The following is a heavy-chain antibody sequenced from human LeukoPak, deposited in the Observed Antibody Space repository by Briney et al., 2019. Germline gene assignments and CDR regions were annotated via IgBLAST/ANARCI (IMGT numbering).Heavy chain of an antibody. D-gene: IGHD2-21*01. V-gene: IGHV1-2*02. J-gene: IGHJ4*02. CDR1: RYTFTGYY. CDR3: AKVGEADNIDY. CDR2: INPNSGGS. Sequence: AAVKVSCKASRYTFTGYYIHWVRPAPAQRGEGMGWINPNSGGSNYAQTFQGRVPMTRDTSISTDSMELSRLRSDATAVYYCAKVGEADNIDYWGQGTLVNVYS.